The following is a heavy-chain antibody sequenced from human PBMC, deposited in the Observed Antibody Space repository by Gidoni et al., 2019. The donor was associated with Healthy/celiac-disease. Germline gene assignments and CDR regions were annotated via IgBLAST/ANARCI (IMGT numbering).Heavy chain of an antibody. V-gene: IGHV4-39*01. CDR1: GGCISSSSYY. J-gene: IGHJ5*02. Sequence: QLQLQESGPGLVKPSETLSLTCTVSGGCISSSSYYWGWIRQPPEKGLEWIGIIYYSGSTYYNPSLKGRVTISVDTSKNQFSLKLSSVTAADTAVYYCARLWCRGKQLGRDSWFDPWGQGTLVTVSS. CDR3: ARLWCRGKQLGRDSWFDP. CDR2: IYYSGST. D-gene: IGHD6-6*01.